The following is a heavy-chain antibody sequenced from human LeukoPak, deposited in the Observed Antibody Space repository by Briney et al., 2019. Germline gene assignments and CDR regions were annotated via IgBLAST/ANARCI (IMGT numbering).Heavy chain of an antibody. CDR2: INPNNGGT. CDR3: ARLSRQQLVLAFDI. J-gene: IGHJ3*02. Sequence: GASVKVSCKASGYTFTGYYMHWVRQAPGQGLEWMGRINPNNGGTNYAQKFQGRVTMTRDTSISTAYMELSRLRSDDTAVYYCARLSRQQLVLAFDIWGQGTMVTVSS. CDR1: GYTFTGYY. D-gene: IGHD6-13*01. V-gene: IGHV1-2*06.